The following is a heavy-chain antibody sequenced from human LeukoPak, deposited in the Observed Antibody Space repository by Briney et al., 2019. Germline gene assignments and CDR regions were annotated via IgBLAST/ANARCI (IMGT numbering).Heavy chain of an antibody. D-gene: IGHD2/OR15-2a*01. J-gene: IGHJ4*02. CDR1: AFTFSNAW. V-gene: IGHV3-15*01. CDR2: IKSKTDGGTT. Sequence: GGSLRLSCAASAFTFSNAWMSWVRQAPGKGLEWVGRIKSKTDGGTTDYVTPVKGRFTISRDDTKKTLYLQMNSLKTEDPAVYYCTTAGVYGQDGYWGQGTLVTVSS. CDR3: TTAGVYGQDGY.